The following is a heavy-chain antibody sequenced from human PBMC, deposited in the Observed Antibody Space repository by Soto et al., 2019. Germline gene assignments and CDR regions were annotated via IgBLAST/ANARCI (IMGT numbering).Heavy chain of an antibody. D-gene: IGHD5-12*01. CDR2: IYYSGST. J-gene: IGHJ4*02. Sequence: SETLSLTCTVSGGSIRSSSDYWGWIRQPPGKGLEWIGNIYYSGSTSYNPSLKSRVTISVDTSKNQFSLNLSSVTAADRAIYYCARHRTPRVPTISDFDYWGQGTLVTVSS. CDR3: ARHRTPRVPTISDFDY. V-gene: IGHV4-39*01. CDR1: GGSIRSSSDY.